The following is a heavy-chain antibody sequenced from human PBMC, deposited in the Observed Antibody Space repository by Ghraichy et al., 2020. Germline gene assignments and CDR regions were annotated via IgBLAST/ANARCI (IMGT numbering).Heavy chain of an antibody. CDR3: ARGNRRQGCFDP. CDR1: GGSFSGYY. Sequence: ETLSLTCAVYGGSFSGYYWSWIRQPPGKGLEWIGEINHSGSTNYNPSLKSRVTISVDTSKNQFSLKLSSVTAADTAVYYCARGNRRQGCFDPWGQGTLVTVSS. V-gene: IGHV4-34*01. CDR2: INHSGST. J-gene: IGHJ5*02. D-gene: IGHD3-16*02.